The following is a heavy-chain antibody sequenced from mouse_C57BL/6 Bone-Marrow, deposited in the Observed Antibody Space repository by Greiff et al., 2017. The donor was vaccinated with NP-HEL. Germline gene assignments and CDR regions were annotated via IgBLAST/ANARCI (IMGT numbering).Heavy chain of an antibody. CDR3: AAYYGSSYYAMDY. CDR2: INPSSGYP. Sequence: QVQLQQSGAELAKPGASVKLSCKASGYTFTSYWMHWVKQRPGQGLEWIGYINPSSGYPKYNQKFKDKATLTADKSSSTAYMQLSSLTYEDSAVYYCAAYYGSSYYAMDYWGQGTSVTVSS. V-gene: IGHV1-7*01. J-gene: IGHJ4*01. CDR1: GYTFTSYW. D-gene: IGHD1-1*01.